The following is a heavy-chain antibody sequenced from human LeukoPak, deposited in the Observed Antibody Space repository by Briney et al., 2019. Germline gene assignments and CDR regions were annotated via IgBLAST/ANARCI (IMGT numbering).Heavy chain of an antibody. Sequence: GGSLRLSCAASGFTFSDYYMSWIRQAPGKGLEWVSYISSSGSTIYYADSVKGRFTISRDNAKNSLYLQMNSLRAEDTAVYYCARDRGVGINSSSFPLGYMDVWGKGTTVTVSS. J-gene: IGHJ6*03. CDR2: ISSSGSTI. CDR3: ARDRGVGINSSSFPLGYMDV. D-gene: IGHD6-6*01. CDR1: GFTFSDYY. V-gene: IGHV3-11*01.